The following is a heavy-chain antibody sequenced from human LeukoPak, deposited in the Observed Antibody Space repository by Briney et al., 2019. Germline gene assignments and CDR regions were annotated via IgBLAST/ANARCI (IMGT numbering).Heavy chain of an antibody. Sequence: PSETLSLTCTVSGGSISSYYWSWIRQPPGKGLEWIGYTYYSGSTNYNPSLKSRVTISVDTSKNQFSLKLSSVTAADPAVYYCARALGLPGIAAAGTYAFDIWGQGTRVTVSS. D-gene: IGHD6-13*01. V-gene: IGHV4-59*01. J-gene: IGHJ3*02. CDR3: ARALGLPGIAAAGTYAFDI. CDR1: GGSISSYY. CDR2: TYYSGST.